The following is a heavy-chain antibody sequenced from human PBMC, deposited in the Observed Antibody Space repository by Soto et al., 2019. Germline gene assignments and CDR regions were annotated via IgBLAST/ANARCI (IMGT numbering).Heavy chain of an antibody. J-gene: IGHJ3*02. CDR1: GYTFTGYY. Sequence: ASVKVSCKASGYTFTGYYMHWVRQAPGQGLEWMGWINPNSGGTNYAQEFQGWVTMTRDTSISTAYIELSRLRSDDTAVDYCARRLWIKNAFDIWVQGTMVTVSS. CDR3: ARRLWIKNAFDI. CDR2: INPNSGGT. V-gene: IGHV1-2*04. D-gene: IGHD5-12*01.